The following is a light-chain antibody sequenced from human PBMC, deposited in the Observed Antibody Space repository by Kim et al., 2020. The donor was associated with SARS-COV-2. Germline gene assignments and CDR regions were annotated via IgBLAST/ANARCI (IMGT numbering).Light chain of an antibody. V-gene: IGLV3-19*01. J-gene: IGLJ2*01. CDR3: SSRDSNDNQLV. CDR2: GEN. CDR1: NLRGYY. Sequence: ALGKTVRITCQGDNLRGYYASWCQKRPGQAPVLVIYGENNRPSGIPDRFSGSTSGNTASLTITGAQAEDEADYYCSSRDSNDNQLVFGGGTQLTVL.